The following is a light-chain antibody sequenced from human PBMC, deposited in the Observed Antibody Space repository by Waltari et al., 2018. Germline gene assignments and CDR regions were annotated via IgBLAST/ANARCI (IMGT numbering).Light chain of an antibody. CDR1: RSVNNF. V-gene: IGKV3-11*01. J-gene: IGKJ1*01. Sequence: EIVMTQSPATLSLSPGDTATLSCRASRSVNNFLVWYQQKPGQAPRLVIYDASYRASGIPARFSGSGSGTDFTLTISSLEPEDFAVYYCQHRANRPPWTFGQGTKV. CDR3: QHRANRPPWT. CDR2: DAS.